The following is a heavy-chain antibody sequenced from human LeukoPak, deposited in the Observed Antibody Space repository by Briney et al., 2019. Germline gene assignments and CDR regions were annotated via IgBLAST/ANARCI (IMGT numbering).Heavy chain of an antibody. V-gene: IGHV3-23*01. D-gene: IGHD3-22*01. Sequence: PGGSLRLSCAASGFTFSSYAMSWVRQAPGKGLEWVSAISGSGGSTYYADSVKGRFTISRDNSKNTLYLQMNSLRAEDTAVYYCAEPSIPLTYYYDSSGYYEGYYFDYWGQGTLVTVSS. CDR3: AEPSIPLTYYYDSSGYYEGYYFDY. J-gene: IGHJ4*02. CDR2: ISGSGGST. CDR1: GFTFSSYA.